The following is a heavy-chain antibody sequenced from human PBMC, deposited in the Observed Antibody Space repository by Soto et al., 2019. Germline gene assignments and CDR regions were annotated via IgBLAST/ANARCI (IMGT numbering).Heavy chain of an antibody. D-gene: IGHD6-13*01. Sequence: ASVKVSCKASGYTFASYGISWVRQAPGQGLEWMGWISAYNGNTNNAQKLQGRVTMTTDTSTSTAYMELRSLRSDDTAVYYCARDLGYSSIGGNHYYYGMDVWGQGATVTVSS. V-gene: IGHV1-18*04. CDR1: GYTFASYG. CDR2: ISAYNGNT. CDR3: ARDLGYSSIGGNHYYYGMDV. J-gene: IGHJ6*02.